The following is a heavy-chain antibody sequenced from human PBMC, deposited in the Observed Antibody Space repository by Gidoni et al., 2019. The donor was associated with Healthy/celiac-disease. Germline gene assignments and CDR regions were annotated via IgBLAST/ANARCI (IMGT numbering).Heavy chain of an antibody. V-gene: IGHV4-59*01. CDR1: GGSISSYY. Sequence: QVQLQESGPGLVKPSETLSLTCTVSGGSISSYYWSWIRQPPGKGLEWIGYIYYSGSTNYNPSLKSRVTISVDTSKNQFSLKLSSVTAADTAVYYCAREDMRLTFAFDYWGQGTLVTVSS. D-gene: IGHD7-27*01. CDR2: IYYSGST. CDR3: AREDMRLTFAFDY. J-gene: IGHJ4*02.